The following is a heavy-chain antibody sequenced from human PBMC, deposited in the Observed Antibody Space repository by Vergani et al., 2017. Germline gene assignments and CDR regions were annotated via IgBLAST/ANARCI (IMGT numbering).Heavy chain of an antibody. CDR2: IKSKTDGGTT. CDR3: TSHVLTGYWLPFIAPDESECY. CDR1: GFTFSNAW. Sequence: EVQLVESGGGLVKPGGSLRLSCAASGFTFSNAWMSWVRQAPGKGLEWVGRIKSKTDGGTTDYAAPVKGRFTISRDDSKNTLYLQMNSLKTEDTAVFYCTSHVLTGYWLPFIAPDESECYWGQGTLVTVSS. D-gene: IGHD3-9*01. J-gene: IGHJ4*02. V-gene: IGHV3-15*01.